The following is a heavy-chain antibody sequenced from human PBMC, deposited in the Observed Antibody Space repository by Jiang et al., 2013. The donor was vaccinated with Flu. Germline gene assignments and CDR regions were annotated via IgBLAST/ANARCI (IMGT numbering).Heavy chain of an antibody. CDR1: GGSISSSSYY. J-gene: IGHJ5*02. Sequence: GPGLVKPSETLSLTCTVSGGSISSSSYYWGWIRQPPGKGLEWIGSIYYSGSTYYNPSLKSRVTISVDTSKNQFSLKLSSVTAADTAVYYCARFYCSSTSCYDDNWFDPWGQGTLVTVSS. CDR3: ARFYCSSTSCYDDNWFDP. D-gene: IGHD2-2*01. CDR2: IYYSGST. V-gene: IGHV4-39*07.